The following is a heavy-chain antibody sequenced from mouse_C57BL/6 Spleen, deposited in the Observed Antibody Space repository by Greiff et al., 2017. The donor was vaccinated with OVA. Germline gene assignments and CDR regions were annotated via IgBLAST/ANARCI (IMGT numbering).Heavy chain of an antibody. CDR3: ARSRDGHLGYFDV. J-gene: IGHJ1*03. CDR2: IDPSDSYT. V-gene: IGHV1-69*01. CDR1: GYTFTSYW. D-gene: IGHD3-3*01. Sequence: QVHVKQPGAELVLPGASVKLSCKASGYTFTSYWMHWVQQRPGQGLEWIGEIDPSDSYTNYNQKFKGKSTLTVDKSSSTAYMQLSSLTSEDSAVYYCARSRDGHLGYFDVWGTGTTVTVSS.